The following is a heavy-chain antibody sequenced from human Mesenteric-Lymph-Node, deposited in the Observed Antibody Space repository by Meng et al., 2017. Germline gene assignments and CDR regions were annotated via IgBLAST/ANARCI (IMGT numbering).Heavy chain of an antibody. J-gene: IGHJ3*02. CDR1: GFTFSDYY. D-gene: IGHD3-10*01. CDR2: ITSSSTYI. CDR3: ARVLAVTSNGYGSGAFDI. Sequence: GESLNISCVASGFTFSDYYMTRIRQAPGKGLEWVSSITSSSTYIYTADSLRGRFTISRDNAKDSLYLQMNSLRVEDTAIYYCARVLAVTSNGYGSGAFDIWGQGTMVTVSS. V-gene: IGHV3-69-1*02.